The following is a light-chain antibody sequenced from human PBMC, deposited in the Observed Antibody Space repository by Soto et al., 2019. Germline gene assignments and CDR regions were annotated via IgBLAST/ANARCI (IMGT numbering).Light chain of an antibody. V-gene: IGKV1-9*01. CDR1: HDISTF. Sequence: IKLNQSPSLLSASIGDRVTITCRASHDISTFLAWYQQKPGKAPKLLIYEASTLQSGVPSRFSGSGSGTEFTLTISGLLPEDFAAYHCQQLYTLPFTFGQGTRLEI. J-gene: IGKJ5*01. CDR3: QQLYTLPFT. CDR2: EAS.